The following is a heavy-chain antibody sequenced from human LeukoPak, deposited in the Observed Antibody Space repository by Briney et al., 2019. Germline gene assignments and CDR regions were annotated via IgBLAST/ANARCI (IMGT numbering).Heavy chain of an antibody. J-gene: IGHJ5*02. V-gene: IGHV3-30*03. D-gene: IGHD6-13*01. CDR1: GFTFSSYA. CDR2: MSYDGGTK. Sequence: PGGSLRLSCAASGFTFSSYAMHWVRQAPGKGLEWVAVMSYDGGTKYYAESVKGRFTISRDNSKNTLYLQMNSLRAEDTAVYYCAASWSSSWYQNWFDPWGQGTLVTVSS. CDR3: AASWSSSWYQNWFDP.